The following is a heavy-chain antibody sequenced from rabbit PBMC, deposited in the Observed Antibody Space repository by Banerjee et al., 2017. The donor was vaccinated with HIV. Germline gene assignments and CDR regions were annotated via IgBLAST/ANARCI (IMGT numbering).Heavy chain of an antibody. D-gene: IGHD4-1*01. CDR1: GFSLSSGYD. Sequence: QEQLEESGGDLVKPEGSLTLTCTASGFSLSSGYDMCWVRQAPGKGLEWIACIYAGSSDITWYASWAKGRFTISKTSSTAVTLQMTSLTAADTATYFCARDTSAWDGNIYFNQWGQGTLVTVS. CDR2: IYAGSSDIT. J-gene: IGHJ6*01. CDR3: ARDTSAWDGNIYFNQ. V-gene: IGHV1S45*01.